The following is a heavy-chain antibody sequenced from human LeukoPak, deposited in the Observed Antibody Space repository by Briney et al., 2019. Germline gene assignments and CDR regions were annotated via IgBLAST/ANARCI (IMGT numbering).Heavy chain of an antibody. J-gene: IGHJ4*02. CDR2: INWNGGST. CDR3: ARNTYYDFWTDYLFDY. Sequence: PGGSLRLSCAASGFTFDDYGMSWVRHAPGKGLEWVSGINWNGGSTGYADSVKGRFTISRDNAKNSLYLQINNLRAEDTTVYYCARNTYYDFWTDYLFDYWGQGTLVTVSS. D-gene: IGHD3-3*01. CDR1: GFTFDDYG. V-gene: IGHV3-20*04.